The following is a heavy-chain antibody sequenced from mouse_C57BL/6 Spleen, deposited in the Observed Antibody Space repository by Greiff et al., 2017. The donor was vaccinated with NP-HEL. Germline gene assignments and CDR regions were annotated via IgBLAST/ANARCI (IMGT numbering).Heavy chain of an antibody. CDR1: GYSFTDYN. Sequence: VQLQQSGPELVKPGASVKISCTASGYSFTDYNMNWVKQSNGKSLEWIGVINPNYGTTSYNQKFKGKATLTVDQSSSTAYMQLNSLTSEDSAVYYCASNYGSLWYFDVWGTGTTVTVSS. J-gene: IGHJ1*03. V-gene: IGHV1-39*01. CDR2: INPNYGTT. D-gene: IGHD1-1*01. CDR3: ASNYGSLWYFDV.